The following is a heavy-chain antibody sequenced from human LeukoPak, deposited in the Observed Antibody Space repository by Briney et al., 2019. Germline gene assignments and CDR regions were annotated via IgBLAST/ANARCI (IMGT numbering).Heavy chain of an antibody. CDR3: AKLSVKVVTPLDAFDI. D-gene: IGHD4-23*01. CDR2: ISGSGGST. V-gene: IGHV3-23*01. J-gene: IGHJ3*02. Sequence: GGSLRLSCAASGFTFSSYAMSWVRQAPGKGLEWVSAISGSGGSTYYADSVKGRFTISRDNSKNTLYLQMNSLRAEDTAVYYCAKLSVKVVTPLDAFDIWGQGTMVTVSS. CDR1: GFTFSSYA.